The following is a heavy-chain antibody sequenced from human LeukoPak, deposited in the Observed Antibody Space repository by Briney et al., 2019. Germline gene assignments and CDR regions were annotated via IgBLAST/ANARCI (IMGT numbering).Heavy chain of an antibody. Sequence: GGSLRLSCAASGFTFSSYGMHWVRQAPGKGLEWVAFIRYDGSNKYYADSVKGRFTISRDNSKNTLYLQMNSLRAEDTAVYYCARTQIAVAGRFHFDYWGQGTLVTVSS. J-gene: IGHJ4*02. V-gene: IGHV3-30*02. CDR2: IRYDGSNK. CDR3: ARTQIAVAGRFHFDY. CDR1: GFTFSSYG. D-gene: IGHD6-19*01.